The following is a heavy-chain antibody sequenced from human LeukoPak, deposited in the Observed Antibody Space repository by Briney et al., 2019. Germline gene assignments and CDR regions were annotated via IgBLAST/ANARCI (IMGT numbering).Heavy chain of an antibody. J-gene: IGHJ4*02. CDR2: ISGSGGST. Sequence: GGSLRLSCAASGITFSSYAMSWVRQAPRKGLEWVSTISGSGGSTYYADSVKGRFTFSRDNSKNALYLQMNSLRADDTAVYYCANNMTTVTAFDYWGQGTLVTVSS. CDR1: GITFSSYA. D-gene: IGHD4-17*01. V-gene: IGHV3-23*01. CDR3: ANNMTTVTAFDY.